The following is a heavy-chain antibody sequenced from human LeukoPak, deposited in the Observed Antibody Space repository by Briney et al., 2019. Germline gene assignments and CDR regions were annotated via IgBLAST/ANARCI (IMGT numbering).Heavy chain of an antibody. D-gene: IGHD1-1*01. Sequence: PGGSLRLSCAASGFTFSSYAMSWVRQAPGKGLEWVSAISGSGGSTYYADSVKGRFTISRDNSKKTLYLQMNSLRAEDTAVYYCATDDKKTSSEYNWFDHWGQGTLATVSS. V-gene: IGHV3-23*01. CDR3: ATDDKKTSSEYNWFDH. CDR2: ISGSGGST. J-gene: IGHJ5*02. CDR1: GFTFSSYA.